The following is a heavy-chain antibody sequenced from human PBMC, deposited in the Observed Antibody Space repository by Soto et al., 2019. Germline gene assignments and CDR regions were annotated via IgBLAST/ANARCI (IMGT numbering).Heavy chain of an antibody. D-gene: IGHD2-8*01. CDR2: IYHSGST. CDR1: GGSISSGGYS. Sequence: QVQLQEYGSGLVKPSQTLSLTCAVSGGSISSGGYSWSWIRQPPGKGLEWIGYIYHSGSTYYNPSLKSRVTISMNTSKNQFSLQLTSVTAADTAVYYCARGHDANNDWGQGTLVTVSS. V-gene: IGHV4-30-2*01. J-gene: IGHJ4*02. CDR3: ARGHDANND.